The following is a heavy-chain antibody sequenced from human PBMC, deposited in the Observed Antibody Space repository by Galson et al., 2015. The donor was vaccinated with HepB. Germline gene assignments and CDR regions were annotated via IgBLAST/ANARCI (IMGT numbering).Heavy chain of an antibody. D-gene: IGHD3-16*01. Sequence: SVKVSCKASGYTFTSYYMHWVRQAPGQGLEWMGIINPSGGSTSYAQKFQGRVTMTRDTSTSTVYMELSSLRSEDTAVYYCATISAGIGVQDFYYYYGMDVWGQGTTVTVSS. CDR3: ATISAGIGVQDFYYYYGMDV. V-gene: IGHV1-46*03. J-gene: IGHJ6*02. CDR1: GYTFTSYY. CDR2: INPSGGST.